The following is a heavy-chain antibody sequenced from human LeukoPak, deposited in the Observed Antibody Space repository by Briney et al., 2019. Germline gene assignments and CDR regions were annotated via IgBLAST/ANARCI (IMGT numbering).Heavy chain of an antibody. CDR1: GFTFSSYA. V-gene: IGHV3-30*04. J-gene: IGHJ4*02. CDR2: ISYDGSNK. D-gene: IGHD5-18*01. CDR3: ARDGNPFNGYSYFDY. Sequence: GGSLRLSCAASGFTFSSYAMHWVRQAPGKGLEWVAVISYDGSNKYYADSVKGRFTVFRDNSKNTLYLQMNSLRAEDTAVYYCARDGNPFNGYSYFDYWGQGTLVTVSS.